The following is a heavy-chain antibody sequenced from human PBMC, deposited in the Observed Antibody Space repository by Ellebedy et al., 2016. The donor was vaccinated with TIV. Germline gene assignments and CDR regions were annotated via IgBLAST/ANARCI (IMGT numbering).Heavy chain of an antibody. J-gene: IGHJ5*02. CDR1: GFTFSRHA. D-gene: IGHD6-19*01. CDR3: AKIVRQSSGWSTGVDH. V-gene: IGHV3-23*01. Sequence: GESLKISCAASGFTFSRHAMSWVRQAPGKGLEWVSAITGGGGGTYYIASVKGRFTISRDNSRNTLYLEMNSLTAEDTAVYFCAKIVRQSSGWSTGVDHWGQGTLVTVPS. CDR2: ITGGGGGT.